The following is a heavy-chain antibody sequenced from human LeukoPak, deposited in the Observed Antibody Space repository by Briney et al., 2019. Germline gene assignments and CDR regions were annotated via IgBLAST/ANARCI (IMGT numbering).Heavy chain of an antibody. CDR3: ASGYFDSAGPPRYFDY. Sequence: SETLSLTCTVPGGSRNSSSSYWGWIRQPPGKGLEWIASIYYSWSAYYNLSLKSRIAISVDTSKNQFSLKLSSVTAADTAVYYCASGYFDSAGPPRYFDYWGQGTLVTVSS. D-gene: IGHD3-22*01. V-gene: IGHV4-39*01. CDR2: IYYSWSA. J-gene: IGHJ4*02. CDR1: GGSRNSSSSY.